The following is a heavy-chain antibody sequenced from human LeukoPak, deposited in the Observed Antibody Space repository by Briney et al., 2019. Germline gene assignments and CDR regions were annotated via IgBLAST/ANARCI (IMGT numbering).Heavy chain of an antibody. CDR2: LSPDGSSS. J-gene: IGHJ4*02. CDR1: GFTFSTYW. V-gene: IGHV3-74*01. CDR3: ARGRYRHYFDY. Sequence: PGGSLRLSCAASGFTFSTYWVHWVRQAPGKGLVWVSRLSPDGSSSIYADSVKGRFTVSRDNAKNTLYLQMNSLRAEDTAVYYCARGRYRHYFDYWGQGTLVTVSS. D-gene: IGHD3-16*02.